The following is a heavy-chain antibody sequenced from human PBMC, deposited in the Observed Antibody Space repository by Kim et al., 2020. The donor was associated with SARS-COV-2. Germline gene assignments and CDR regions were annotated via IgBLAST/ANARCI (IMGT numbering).Heavy chain of an antibody. V-gene: IGHV4-4*07. CDR1: GGSFSYYY. D-gene: IGHD6-19*01. CDR3: ARQVPGADRRFDY. Sequence: SETLSLICTVSGGSFSYYYWSWIRQSAGKGLEWIGRIHASGPTNYNPSLKRRLTMSVDTSKNQMSLKLSSVTAADTAMYYCARQVPGADRRFDYWGQGVLVTVSS. CDR2: IHASGPT. J-gene: IGHJ4*02.